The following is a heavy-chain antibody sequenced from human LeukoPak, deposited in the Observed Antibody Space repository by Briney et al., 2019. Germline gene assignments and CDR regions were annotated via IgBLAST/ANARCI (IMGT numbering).Heavy chain of an antibody. Sequence: ASVKVTFKASGYTFTSYYMHWVRQPPGQGREGVGLINPSGGSTSYAQKFQGRVTTTRDTSTSTVYMEPSSLRSGGTAVYYCASNLDTAMVGNFDYWGQGTLVTVSS. D-gene: IGHD5-18*01. CDR2: INPSGGST. J-gene: IGHJ4*02. CDR3: ASNLDTAMVGNFDY. CDR1: GYTFTSYY. V-gene: IGHV1-46*01.